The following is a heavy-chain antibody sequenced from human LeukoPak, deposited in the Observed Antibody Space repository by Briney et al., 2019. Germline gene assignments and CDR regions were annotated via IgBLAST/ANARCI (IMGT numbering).Heavy chain of an antibody. Sequence: GGSLRLSCAVSGFTFSSDWMIWVRQAPGKGLEWVANINPDGSEKNYVDSVRGRFTIFRDNAKNSLDLQMNSLRVEDTAVYYCAKDKVERHYFDYWGQGTLVTVSS. D-gene: IGHD1-1*01. CDR2: INPDGSEK. CDR3: AKDKVERHYFDY. J-gene: IGHJ4*02. CDR1: GFTFSSDW. V-gene: IGHV3-7*01.